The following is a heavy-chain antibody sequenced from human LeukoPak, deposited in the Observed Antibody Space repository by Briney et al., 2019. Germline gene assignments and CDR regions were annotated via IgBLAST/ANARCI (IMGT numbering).Heavy chain of an antibody. CDR3: TKGCTPIYTYATFDS. D-gene: IGHD5-18*01. Sequence: KRGGPVTLFCRASGLTFTDACVSWVRRSPGRAGEWVGRIKSKTDGGTQDYAAPVKGRFTISRDGSKNTLSLQKNSLKTEDTAVYYCTKGCTPIYTYATFDSWGQGTLVTVSS. CDR1: GLTFTDAC. J-gene: IGHJ4*02. V-gene: IGHV3-15*01. CDR2: IKSKTDGGTQ.